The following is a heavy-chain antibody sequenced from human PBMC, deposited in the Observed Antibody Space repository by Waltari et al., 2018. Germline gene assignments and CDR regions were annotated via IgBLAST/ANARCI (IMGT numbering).Heavy chain of an antibody. CDR3: ARSVVVVAATEDYYDDYGMDV. CDR2: MNPNSGNT. V-gene: IGHV1-8*03. J-gene: IGHJ6*02. D-gene: IGHD2-15*01. CDR1: GYTFTSYD. Sequence: QVQLVQSGAEVKKPGASVKVSCKASGYTFTSYDINWVRQATGQGLEWMGWMNPNSGNTGDEQKFQGRVTITRNTSISTAYMELSSLRSEDTAVYYCARSVVVVAATEDYYDDYGMDVWGQGTTVTVSS.